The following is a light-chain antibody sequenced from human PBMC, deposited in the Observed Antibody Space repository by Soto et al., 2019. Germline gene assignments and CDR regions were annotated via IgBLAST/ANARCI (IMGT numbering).Light chain of an antibody. V-gene: IGLV2-14*01. CDR2: EVT. J-gene: IGLJ2*01. CDR3: SSYTSSSTRL. CDR1: SSDVGGYNY. Sequence: QSALTQPASVSGSPGQSITISCTGTSSDVGGYNYVSWYQQHPGNAPKLMIYEVTNRPSGVSNRFSGSKSGNTASLTISGLQAEDEADYYCSSYTSSSTRLFGGGTKVTVL.